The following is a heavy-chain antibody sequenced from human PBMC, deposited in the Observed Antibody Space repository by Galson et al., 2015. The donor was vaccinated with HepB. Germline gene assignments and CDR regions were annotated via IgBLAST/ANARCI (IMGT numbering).Heavy chain of an antibody. J-gene: IGHJ4*02. CDR2: IYTSGST. CDR1: GGSISSYY. CDR3: ARAPHYDILTGYPGYFDY. Sequence: LSLTCTVSGGSISSYYWSWIRQPAGKGLEWIGRIYTSGSTNYNPSLKSRVTMSVDTSKNQFSLKLSSVTAADTAVYYCARAPHYDILTGYPGYFDYWGQGTLVTVSS. D-gene: IGHD3-9*01. V-gene: IGHV4-4*07.